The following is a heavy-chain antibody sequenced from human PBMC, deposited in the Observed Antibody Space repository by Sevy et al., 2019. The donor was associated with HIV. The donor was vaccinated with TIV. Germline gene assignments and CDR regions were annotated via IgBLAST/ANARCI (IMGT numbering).Heavy chain of an antibody. J-gene: IGHJ6*02. V-gene: IGHV3-7*03. CDR1: GFTFSNYW. CDR2: IKREGSER. CDR3: ARDCNSASCLWGLDV. Sequence: GGSLRLSCAASGFTFSNYWMTWVRQAPGKGLEWVANIKREGSERYYLASLKGRFTISRDNAKKSLYRQMNSRTAEDTAVYYCARDCNSASCLWGLDVWGQGTTVTVSS. D-gene: IGHD1-26*01.